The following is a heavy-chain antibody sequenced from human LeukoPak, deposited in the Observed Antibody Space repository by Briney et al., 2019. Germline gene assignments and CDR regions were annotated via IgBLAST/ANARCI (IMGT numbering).Heavy chain of an antibody. V-gene: IGHV1-2*02. CDR3: ARDQVTGDENWFDP. CDR2: INPNSGGT. J-gene: IGHJ5*02. Sequence: ASVKVSCKASRYTFTGYYMHWVRQAPGQGLEWMGWINPNSGGTNYAQKFQGRVTMTRDTSISTAYMELSRLRSDDTAVYYCARDQVTGDENWFDPWGQGTLVTVSS. D-gene: IGHD1-20*01. CDR1: RYTFTGYY.